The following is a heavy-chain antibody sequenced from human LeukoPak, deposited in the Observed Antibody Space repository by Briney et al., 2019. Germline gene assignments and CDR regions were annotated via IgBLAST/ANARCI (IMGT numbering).Heavy chain of an antibody. CDR1: GYTFTSYG. CDR2: ISAYNGNT. Sequence: ASVKVSCKASGYTFTSYGISWVRQAPGQGLEWMGWISAYNGNTNYAQKLQGRVTMTTDTSTSTAYMELRSLRSDDTAVYYCARVGHGHWNHGEFDPWGQGTLVTVSS. J-gene: IGHJ5*02. CDR3: ARVGHGHWNHGEFDP. D-gene: IGHD1-1*01. V-gene: IGHV1-18*01.